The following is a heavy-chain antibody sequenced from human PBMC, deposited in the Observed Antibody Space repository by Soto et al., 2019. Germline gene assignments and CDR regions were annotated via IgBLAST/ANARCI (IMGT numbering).Heavy chain of an antibody. CDR2: IYHSGST. CDR1: GGSISSGGYS. D-gene: IGHD3-22*01. Sequence: SETLSLTCAVSGGSISSGGYSWSWIRQPPGKGLEWIGYIYHSGSTYYNPSLKSRVTISVDRSKNQFSLKLSSVTAADTALYYLARGGVDYYESGGYYFSPYYFDYWGQGTLVTVSS. CDR3: ARGGVDYYESGGYYFSPYYFDY. J-gene: IGHJ4*02. V-gene: IGHV4-30-2*01.